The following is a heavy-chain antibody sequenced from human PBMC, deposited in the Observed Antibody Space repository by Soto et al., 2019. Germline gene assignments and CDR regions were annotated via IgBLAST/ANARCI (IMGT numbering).Heavy chain of an antibody. CDR3: AKDGSGVVAATDY. D-gene: IGHD2-15*01. CDR1: GFTFSSYG. V-gene: IGHV3-30*18. J-gene: IGHJ4*02. CDR2: ISYDGSNK. Sequence: QVQLVESGGGVVQPGRSLRLSCAASGFTFSSYGMHWVRQAPGKGLEWVAVISYDGSNKYYADSVKGRFTISRDNSKNTLYLQMNSLRAEVTAVYYCAKDGSGVVAATDYWGQGTLVTVSS.